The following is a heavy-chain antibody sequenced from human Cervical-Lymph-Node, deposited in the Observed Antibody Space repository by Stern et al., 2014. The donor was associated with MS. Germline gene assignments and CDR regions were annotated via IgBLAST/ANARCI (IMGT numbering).Heavy chain of an antibody. CDR2: INPNSGGT. V-gene: IGHV1-2*02. CDR3: ARGSGTAYDLRGDY. J-gene: IGHJ4*01. Sequence: QVQLGQSGAEARAPGASMKVSCKASGYIFTDYYLHWVRQAPGQGLEWLGWINPNSGGTNYAQNFQGRVTMTRDTSISTAYMELRWLGSADTAVYYCARGSGTAYDLRGDYWGQGTLVTGSS. CDR1: GYIFTDYY. D-gene: IGHD3-3*01.